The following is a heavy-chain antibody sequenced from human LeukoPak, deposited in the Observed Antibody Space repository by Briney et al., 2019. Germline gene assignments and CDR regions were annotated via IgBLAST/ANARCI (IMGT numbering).Heavy chain of an antibody. J-gene: IGHJ4*02. D-gene: IGHD4-17*01. V-gene: IGHV4-4*02. CDR1: GVSISTGYW. Sequence: PSETLSLTCVVSGVSISTGYWWSWVRQSPGKGLEWIGSVYYSGSSYSNPSLKSRVTISVDTPKNQFSLKVTSVTAADTAVYYCARDAESDTGDFLYFDYWGQGTLVTVSS. CDR3: ARDAESDTGDFLYFDY. CDR2: VYYSGSS.